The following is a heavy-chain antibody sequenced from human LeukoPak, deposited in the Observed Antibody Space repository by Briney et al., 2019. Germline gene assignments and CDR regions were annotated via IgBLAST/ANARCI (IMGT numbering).Heavy chain of an antibody. CDR2: MNPNSGNT. V-gene: IGHV1-8*01. D-gene: IGHD6-19*01. J-gene: IGHJ4*02. Sequence: ASVKVSCKASGYTFTSYDINWVRQATGQGLEWMGWMNPNSGNTGYAQKLQGRVTMTTDTSTSTAYMELRSLRSDDTAVYYCARARLGRPVDYWGQGTLVTVSS. CDR3: ARARLGRPVDY. CDR1: GYTFTSYD.